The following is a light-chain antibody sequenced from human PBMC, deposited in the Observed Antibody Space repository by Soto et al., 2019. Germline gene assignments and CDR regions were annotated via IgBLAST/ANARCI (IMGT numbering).Light chain of an antibody. J-gene: IGKJ1*01. CDR3: QQTYSAPRT. Sequence: DIQMTQSPSSLSASVGDRVTISCRASQSITIYLNWYQQTPGKAPRLLIYGASTLQTGVPSRFSGSGSMTDFTLTISNLQPEDFATYYCQQTYSAPRTVGPGTKVDIK. V-gene: IGKV1-39*01. CDR1: QSITIY. CDR2: GAS.